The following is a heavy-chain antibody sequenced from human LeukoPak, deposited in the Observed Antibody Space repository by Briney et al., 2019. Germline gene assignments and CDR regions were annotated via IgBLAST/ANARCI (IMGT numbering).Heavy chain of an antibody. CDR3: ARSLRGTDDY. CDR2: INPDASST. V-gene: IGHV3-74*01. D-gene: IGHD2-15*01. CDR1: GFTVSSSW. J-gene: IGHJ4*02. Sequence: QPRGTLTLSCAASGFTVSSSWMHCVRQAPGKGLVWVSRINPDASSTTYEDSVKGRFTISRDNAKNTLYLEMNSLRGEDTAVYYCARSLRGTDDYWGQGTLVTVSS.